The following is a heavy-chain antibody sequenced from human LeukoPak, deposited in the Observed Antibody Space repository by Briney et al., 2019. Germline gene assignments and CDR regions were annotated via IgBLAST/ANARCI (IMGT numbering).Heavy chain of an antibody. V-gene: IGHV3-21*01. Sequence: GSLRLSCAASGFTFSSYSMNWVRQAPGKGLEWVSSISSSSSYIYYADSVKGRFTISRDNAKNSLYLQMNSLRAEDTAVYYCARFIAAAGSWFDPWGQGTLVTVSS. J-gene: IGHJ5*02. CDR3: ARFIAAAGSWFDP. D-gene: IGHD6-13*01. CDR1: GFTFSSYS. CDR2: ISSSSSYI.